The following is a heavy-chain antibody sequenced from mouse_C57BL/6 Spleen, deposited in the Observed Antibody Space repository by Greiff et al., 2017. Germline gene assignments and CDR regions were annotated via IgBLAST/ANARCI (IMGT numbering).Heavy chain of an antibody. Sequence: QVQLQQSGAELAKPGASVKLSCKASGYTFTSYWMHWVKQRPGQGLEWIGYINPSSGYTKYNQKFKDKATLTADKSSSTAYMQLSSLTYEDSAVYYCARGRSGIYYAMDYGGQGTSVTVSS. CDR3: ARGRSGIYYAMDY. CDR1: GYTFTSYW. D-gene: IGHD1-1*01. CDR2: INPSSGYT. J-gene: IGHJ4*01. V-gene: IGHV1-7*01.